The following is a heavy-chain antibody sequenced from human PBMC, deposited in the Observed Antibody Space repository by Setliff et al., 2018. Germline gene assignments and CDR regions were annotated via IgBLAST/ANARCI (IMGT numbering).Heavy chain of an antibody. D-gene: IGHD5-18*01. CDR3: SRGYSYGPFGY. V-gene: IGHV1-18*01. CDR1: GYTFTSYG. Sequence: ASVKVPCKASGYTFTSYGISWVRQAPGQGLEWMGWISAYNGNTNYAQKLQGRVTMTTDTSTSTAYIVLRSLRSDDTVVYFCSRGYSYGPFGYWGQGTLVTVSS. J-gene: IGHJ4*02. CDR2: ISAYNGNT.